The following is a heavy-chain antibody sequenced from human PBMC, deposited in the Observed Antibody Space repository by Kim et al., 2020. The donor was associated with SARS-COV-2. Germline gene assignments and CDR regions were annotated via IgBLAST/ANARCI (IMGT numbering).Heavy chain of an antibody. V-gene: IGHV4-59*01. CDR1: GGSISSYY. CDR3: ARGTRSSPTDY. D-gene: IGHD6-13*01. Sequence: SETLSLTCTVSGGSISSYYWSWIRQPPGKGLEWIGYIYYSGSTNYNPSLKSRVTISVDTSKNQFSLKLSSVTAADTAVYYCARGTRSSPTDYWGQGTLGTVSS. CDR2: IYYSGST. J-gene: IGHJ4*02.